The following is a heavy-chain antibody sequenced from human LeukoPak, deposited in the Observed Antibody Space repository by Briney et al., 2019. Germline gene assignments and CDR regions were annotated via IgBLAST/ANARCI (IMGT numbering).Heavy chain of an antibody. Sequence: GASVKVSCKASGYTFTSYAMHWVRQAPGQRLEWMGWINAGNGNTKYSQKFQGRVTITGDTSASTAYMELSSLRSEDTAVYYCARDPATIFGVVINWFDPWGQGTLVTVSS. CDR1: GYTFTSYA. CDR3: ARDPATIFGVVINWFDP. CDR2: INAGNGNT. J-gene: IGHJ5*02. V-gene: IGHV1-3*01. D-gene: IGHD3-3*01.